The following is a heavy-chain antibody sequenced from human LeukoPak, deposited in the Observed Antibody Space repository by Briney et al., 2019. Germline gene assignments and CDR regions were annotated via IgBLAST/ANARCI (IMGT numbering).Heavy chain of an antibody. CDR3: ARRGLVLVPL. D-gene: IGHD2-21*01. CDR2: IYYGGTT. CDR1: GGSVSRSDSY. V-gene: IGHV4-39*01. J-gene: IGHJ4*02. Sequence: SETLSLTCTVSGGSVSRSDSYWVWVRQPPGKGLVWVGSIYYGGTTYYNPALESRLTISADMSKNQFSLRLASVTAADTAVYYCARRGLVLVPLWGQGMLVTVSS.